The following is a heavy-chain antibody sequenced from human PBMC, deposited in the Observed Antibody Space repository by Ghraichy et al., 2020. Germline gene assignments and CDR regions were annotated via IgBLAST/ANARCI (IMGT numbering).Heavy chain of an antibody. D-gene: IGHD1-26*01. V-gene: IGHV3-74*01. CDR3: ARGTGVEGTVVVLFDY. CDR2: INSDGSST. Sequence: LSLTCAASGFTFSRYWMHWVRQAPGKGLVWVSRINSDGSSTSYADSVKGRFTISRDNAKNTLYLQMNSLRDEDTAVYYCARGTGVEGTVVVLFDYWGPRTLVTVSS. J-gene: IGHJ4*02. CDR1: GFTFSRYW.